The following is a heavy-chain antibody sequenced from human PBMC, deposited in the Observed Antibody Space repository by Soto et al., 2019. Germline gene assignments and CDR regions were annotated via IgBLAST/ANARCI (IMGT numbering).Heavy chain of an antibody. V-gene: IGHV4-39*01. Sequence: QLQLQESGPGLVKPSETLSLTCTVSGGSISSSSYYWGWIRQPPGKGLEWIGSIYYSGSTYYNPSLKSRVTISVDTSKNQFSLKLSSVTAADTAVYYWARGGIVDTAMVDYWGQGTLVTVSS. CDR2: IYYSGST. CDR3: ARGGIVDTAMVDY. D-gene: IGHD5-18*01. J-gene: IGHJ4*02. CDR1: GGSISSSSYY.